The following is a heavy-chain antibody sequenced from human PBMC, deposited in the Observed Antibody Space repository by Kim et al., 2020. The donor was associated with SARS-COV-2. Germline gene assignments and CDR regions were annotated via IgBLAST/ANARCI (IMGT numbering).Heavy chain of an antibody. J-gene: IGHJ4*02. CDR1: GFTFSSYS. D-gene: IGHD3-10*01. CDR3: ARVGWFGEYVDY. Sequence: GGSLRLSCAASGFTFSSYSMNWVRQAPGKGLEWVSSISSSSSYIYYADSVKGRFTISRDNAKNSLYLQMNSLRAEDTAVYYCARVGWFGEYVDYWGQGTLVTVSS. V-gene: IGHV3-21*01. CDR2: ISSSSSYI.